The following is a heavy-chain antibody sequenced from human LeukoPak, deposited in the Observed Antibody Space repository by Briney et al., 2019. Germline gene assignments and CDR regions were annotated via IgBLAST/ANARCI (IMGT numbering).Heavy chain of an antibody. CDR3: ARDDVTIFGVAETYYYYYGMDV. CDR2: IYYSGST. Sequence: PSETLSLTCTVSGGSISSSSYYWGWIRQPPGKGLEWIGSIYYSGSTNYNPSLKSRVTMSVDTSKNQFSLKLSSVTAADTAVYYCARDDVTIFGVAETYYYYYGMDVWGQGTTVTVSS. CDR1: GGSISSSSYY. J-gene: IGHJ6*02. D-gene: IGHD3-3*01. V-gene: IGHV4-39*07.